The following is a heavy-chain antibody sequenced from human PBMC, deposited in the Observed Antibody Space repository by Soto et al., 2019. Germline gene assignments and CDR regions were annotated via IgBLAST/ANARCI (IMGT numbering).Heavy chain of an antibody. CDR2: ISGGGDAT. V-gene: IGHV3-23*01. CDR1: GFTFINYA. J-gene: IGHJ2*01. D-gene: IGHD2-2*01. CDR3: ARKILGSTSRPNYWYFDL. Sequence: VQLLESGGGLVQPGGSLRLSCAGSGFTFINYAMNWVRQAPGKGLEWVSSISGGGDATFFADSVRGRFTISRDNSKNTVTLQMNSLGVDDTAVYYCARKILGSTSRPNYWYFDLWGRGTLVTVSS.